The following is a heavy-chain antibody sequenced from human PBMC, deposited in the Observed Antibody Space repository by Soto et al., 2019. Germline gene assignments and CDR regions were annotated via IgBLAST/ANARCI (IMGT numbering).Heavy chain of an antibody. CDR3: SRDTHAVADDAFHI. V-gene: IGHV1-69*08. J-gene: IGHJ3*02. Sequence: QVQLVQSGAEVKKPGSSVKVSCKASGGTFSSYTISWVRQAPGQGLEWMGRRIPSLGTPNYAQKFQGSVSLTADHSTGTAYLELSSLSSDDTAVYYCSRDTHAVADDAFHIWGQGPPVTVS. CDR2: RIPSLGTP. CDR1: GGTFSSYT. D-gene: IGHD6-19*01.